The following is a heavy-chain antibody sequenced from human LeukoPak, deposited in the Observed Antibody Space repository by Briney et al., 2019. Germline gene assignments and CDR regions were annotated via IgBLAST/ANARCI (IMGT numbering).Heavy chain of an antibody. V-gene: IGHV4-59*01. CDR3: ARERWEGGSYVMGFDY. Sequence: PSETLSLTCSVSGGSISSYHWSWIRQPPGKGLEWLGHIYYSGSTYYNPSLKSRITISVDTSKNQFSLRLNSGTAADTAVYYCARERWEGGSYVMGFDYWGQGALVTVSS. D-gene: IGHD1-26*01. J-gene: IGHJ4*02. CDR2: IYYSGST. CDR1: GGSISSYH.